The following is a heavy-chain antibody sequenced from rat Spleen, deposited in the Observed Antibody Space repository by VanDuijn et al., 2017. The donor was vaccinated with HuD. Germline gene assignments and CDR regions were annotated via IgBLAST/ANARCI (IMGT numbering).Heavy chain of an antibody. CDR3: TRDLDTMGITDYFDY. J-gene: IGHJ2*01. CDR2: FSYDGIST. Sequence: EVQLVESGGGLVQPGRSLKLSCAASGFTFSNYDMAWVRQAPTKGLEWVATFSYDGISTYYRDSVRGRFTISRDNAKITLYLQMNSLRSEDTATYYCTRDLDTMGITDYFDYWGQGVMVTVSS. V-gene: IGHV5-29*01. CDR1: GFTFSNYD. D-gene: IGHD1-9*01.